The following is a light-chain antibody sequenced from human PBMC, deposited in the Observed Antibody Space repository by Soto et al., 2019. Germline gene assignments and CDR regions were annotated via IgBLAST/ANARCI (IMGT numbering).Light chain of an antibody. V-gene: IGKV3-11*01. CDR1: QSVSSY. CDR3: QQRSNWPST. CDR2: DAS. J-gene: IGKJ5*01. Sequence: EIVLTQSPATLSLSPGERATLSCRASQSVSSYLAWYQQKPGQAPRLLIYDASNRATGIPARFSGSGSGTDFTLTISSLETEDFAVYYCQQRSNWPSTCGQGTRLEIK.